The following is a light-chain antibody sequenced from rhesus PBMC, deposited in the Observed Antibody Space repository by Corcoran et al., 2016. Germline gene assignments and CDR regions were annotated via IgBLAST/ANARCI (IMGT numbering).Light chain of an antibody. CDR3: MQVIQLPRT. CDR1: QSLLHSDGYTY. Sequence: DIVMTQTPLSLPVTPGEPASISCRSSQSLLHSDGYTYLDWYLQTPGQSPQLLIYLGSNRASGVPDRLGGRGSGTDFTMKISRVEAEDVGVDYCMQVIQLPRTFGQGTKVEIK. V-gene: IGKV2-78*01. J-gene: IGKJ1*01. CDR2: LGS.